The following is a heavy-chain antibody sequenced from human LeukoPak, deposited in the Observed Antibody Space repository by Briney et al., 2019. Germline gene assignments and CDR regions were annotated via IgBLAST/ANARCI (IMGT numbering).Heavy chain of an antibody. D-gene: IGHD4-23*01. Sequence: PSETLSLTCTVSGGSISSYYWSWIRQPPGKGLEWLGYIYYSGSTNYNPSLKSRVTISVDTSKNQFSLKLSSVTAADTAVYYCARDQYTVDGLGAFDIWGQGTMVTVSS. J-gene: IGHJ3*02. CDR3: ARDQYTVDGLGAFDI. CDR1: GGSISSYY. CDR2: IYYSGST. V-gene: IGHV4-59*01.